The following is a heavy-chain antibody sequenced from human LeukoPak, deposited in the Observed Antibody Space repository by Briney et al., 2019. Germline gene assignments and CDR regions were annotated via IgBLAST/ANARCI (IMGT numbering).Heavy chain of an antibody. CDR2: INHSGST. J-gene: IGHJ4*02. D-gene: IGHD3-10*01. CDR1: GGSFSGYY. V-gene: IGHV4-34*01. Sequence: SETLSLTCAVYGGSFSGYYWSWIRQPPGKGLEWIGEINHSGSTNYNPSLKSRVTISVDTSKNQFSLKLSSVTAADTAVYHCARGPYGSGSYWMRPFDYWGQGTLVTVSS. CDR3: ARGPYGSGSYWMRPFDY.